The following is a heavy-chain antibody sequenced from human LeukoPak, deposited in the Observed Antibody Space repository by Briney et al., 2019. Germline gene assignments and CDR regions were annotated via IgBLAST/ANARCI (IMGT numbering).Heavy chain of an antibody. Sequence: GGSLRLSCAASGFTFDDYAMHWVRQAPGKGLEWVSGISWNSGSIGYADSVKGRFTISRDNAKDSLYLQMNSLRAEDTAVYYCARHHSSWYDLWGRGTLVTVSS. CDR2: ISWNSGSI. CDR1: GFTFDDYA. CDR3: ARHHSSWYDL. J-gene: IGHJ2*01. V-gene: IGHV3-9*01. D-gene: IGHD6-13*01.